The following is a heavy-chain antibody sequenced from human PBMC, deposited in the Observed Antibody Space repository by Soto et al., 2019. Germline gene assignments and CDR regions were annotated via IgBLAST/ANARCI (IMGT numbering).Heavy chain of an antibody. CDR1: GFTFSSYS. CDR3: ARGHMVRGSPGFDP. Sequence: EVQLVESGGGLVKPGGSLRLSCAASGFTFSSYSMNWVRQAPGKGLEWVSSISSSSSYIYYADSVKGRFTISRDNAKNSLYLQMNSLRAEDTAVYYCARGHMVRGSPGFDPWGQGTLVTVSS. V-gene: IGHV3-21*01. J-gene: IGHJ5*02. CDR2: ISSSSSYI. D-gene: IGHD3-10*01.